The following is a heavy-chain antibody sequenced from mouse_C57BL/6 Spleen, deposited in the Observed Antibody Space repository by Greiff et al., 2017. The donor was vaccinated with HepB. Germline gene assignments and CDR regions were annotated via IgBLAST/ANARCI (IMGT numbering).Heavy chain of an antibody. CDR3: ARRAQVLYYFDY. D-gene: IGHD3-2*02. V-gene: IGHV5-17*01. Sequence: EVKLVESGGGLVKPGGSLKLSCAASGFTFSDYGMHWVRQAPEKGLEWVAYISSGSSTIYYADTVKGRFTISRDNAKNTLFLQMTSLRSEDTAMYYCARRAQVLYYFDYWGQGTTLTVSS. CDR2: ISSGSSTI. CDR1: GFTFSDYG. J-gene: IGHJ2*01.